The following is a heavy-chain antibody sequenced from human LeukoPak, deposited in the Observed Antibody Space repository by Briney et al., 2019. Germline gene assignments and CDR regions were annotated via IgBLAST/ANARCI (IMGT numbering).Heavy chain of an antibody. CDR3: ARHRIAVAGNPFDY. D-gene: IGHD6-19*01. CDR2: ISWNSGSI. V-gene: IGHV3-9*01. J-gene: IGHJ4*02. CDR1: GFTFDDYA. Sequence: GGSLRLSCAASGFTFDDYAMHWVRQAPGKGLEWVSGISWNSGSIGYADSVKGRFTISRDNAKNSLYLQMNSLRSEDTAVYYCARHRIAVAGNPFDYWGQGTLVTVSS.